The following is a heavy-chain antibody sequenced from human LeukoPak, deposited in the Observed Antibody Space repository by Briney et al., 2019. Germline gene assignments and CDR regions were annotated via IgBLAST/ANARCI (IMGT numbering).Heavy chain of an antibody. CDR1: GCSITRYY. V-gene: IGHV4-59*01. J-gene: IGHJ4*02. CDR3: ARGGIAAAALVHLDY. D-gene: IGHD6-13*01. CDR2: IYYSGST. Sequence: ASETLSLTCSVSGCSITRYYWSWIRQPPGKGLEWLGYIYYSGSTNYNPSLKSRVTIAVDTSKNQFSLKLSSVTAADTAVYYCARGGIAAAALVHLDYWGEGTLVTVSS.